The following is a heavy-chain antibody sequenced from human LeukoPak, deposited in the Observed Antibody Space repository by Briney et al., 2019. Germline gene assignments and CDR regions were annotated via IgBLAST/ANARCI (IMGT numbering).Heavy chain of an antibody. D-gene: IGHD3-3*01. CDR1: VFTFSGYW. Sequence: PGGSPRLSCVTSVFTFSGYWMHWVRQGPEKGLELVSRIDNDGHGIIYADSVKGRFTTSRDNVKNTLYLQMNSLRVEDTAVYYCAAGGGWDPSFGVVTHIDAWGKGTTVVVS. CDR2: IDNDGHGI. V-gene: IGHV3-74*01. CDR3: AAGGGWDPSFGVVTHIDA. J-gene: IGHJ6*03.